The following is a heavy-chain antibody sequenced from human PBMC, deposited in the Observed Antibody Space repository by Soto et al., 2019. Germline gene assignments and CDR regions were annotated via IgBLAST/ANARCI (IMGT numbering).Heavy chain of an antibody. D-gene: IGHD3-9*01. CDR2: IYYSGST. J-gene: IGHJ4*02. V-gene: IGHV4-39*01. Sequence: SETLSLTCTVSGGSISSSSYYWGCIRQPPGKGLEWIGRIYYSGSTYYNPSLKSRVTISVDTSKNQFSLKLSSVTAADTAVYYCAAGLPLYDYWGQGTLVTVSS. CDR1: GGSISSSSYY. CDR3: AAGLPLYDY.